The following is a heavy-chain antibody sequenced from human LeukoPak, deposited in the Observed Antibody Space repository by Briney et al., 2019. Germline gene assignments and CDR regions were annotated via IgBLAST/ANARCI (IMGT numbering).Heavy chain of an antibody. J-gene: IGHJ4*02. CDR3: ARDKILGATHFDY. CDR2: ISSSGDYT. CDR1: GFTFSRYS. D-gene: IGHD1-26*01. V-gene: IGHV3-21*01. Sequence: GGSLRLSCAASGFTFSRYSMNWVRQAPGKGLEWVSSISSSGDYTFYTDSVKGRFTISRDSAKNSLYLQMNSLRAEDTAVYYCARDKILGATHFDYWGQGTLVTVSS.